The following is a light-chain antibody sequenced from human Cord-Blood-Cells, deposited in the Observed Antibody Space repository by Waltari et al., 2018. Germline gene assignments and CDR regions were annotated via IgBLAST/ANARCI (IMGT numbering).Light chain of an antibody. CDR3: QSYDSSLSGSV. V-gene: IGLV1-40*01. CDR2: GNS. CDR1: SSNIGAGYD. J-gene: IGLJ3*02. Sequence: QSVLTQPPSVSGAPGQRVTISCTVSSSNIGAGYDVHSYQQLPGTAPKLLIYGNSNRPSGVPYRFSGSKSGTSASLAITGLQAEDEADYYCQSYDSSLSGSVFGGGTKLTVL.